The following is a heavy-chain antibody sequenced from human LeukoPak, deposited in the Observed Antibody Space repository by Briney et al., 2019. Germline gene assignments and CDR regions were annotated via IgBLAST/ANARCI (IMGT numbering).Heavy chain of an antibody. D-gene: IGHD3-3*01. J-gene: IGHJ4*02. CDR2: IYYSGST. V-gene: IGHV4-59*01. CDR3: ASSITIFGVVITPPDY. Sequence: PSETLSLTCTVSGGSISSYYWSWIRQPPGKGLEWIGYIYYSGSTNYNPSLKSRVTISVDTSKNQFSLKLSSVTAADTAVYYCASSITIFGVVITPPDYWGQGTLVTVSS. CDR1: GGSISSYY.